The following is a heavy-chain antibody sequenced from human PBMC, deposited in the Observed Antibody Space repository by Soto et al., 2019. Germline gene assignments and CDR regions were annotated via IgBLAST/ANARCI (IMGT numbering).Heavy chain of an antibody. V-gene: IGHV1-2*02. Sequence: ALVKVSWKAAGYAFTGYYMDWVRHAPGQGLEWMGWINPKSGGTNYAQKFQGRVTMTRDTSISTAYMELSRLRSDDTAVYYCARVKVSGQLGEYYYGLDVRGQGPTLTLSS. CDR2: INPKSGGT. CDR1: GYAFTGYY. CDR3: ARVKVSGQLGEYYYGLDV. J-gene: IGHJ6*02. D-gene: IGHD6-6*01.